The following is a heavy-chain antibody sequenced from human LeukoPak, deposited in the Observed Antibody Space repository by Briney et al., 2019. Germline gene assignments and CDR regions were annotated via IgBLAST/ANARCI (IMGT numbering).Heavy chain of an antibody. V-gene: IGHV4-4*07. CDR1: GGSISNYY. Sequence: SETLSLTCTVSGGSISNYYWSWIRKPARTGLEWIGRIYRSGSTNYNPSLKSRVTMSVDTSKNQFSLKLSSVTAADTAMYYCARRHGAAAGDAFDIWGQGTMVTVSS. J-gene: IGHJ3*02. CDR2: IYRSGST. CDR3: ARRHGAAAGDAFDI. D-gene: IGHD6-13*01.